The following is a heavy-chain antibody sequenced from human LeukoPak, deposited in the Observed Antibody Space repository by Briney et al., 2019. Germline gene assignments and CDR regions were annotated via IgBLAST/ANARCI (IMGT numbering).Heavy chain of an antibody. CDR1: GYSFTSYW. Sequence: GESLKISCKGSGYSFTSYWIGWVRQMPGKGLEWMGIIYPGDSDTRYSPSFQGQVTISADKSISTAYLQWSSLKASDTAVYYCARGDDIVVVPAAFDYWGQGTLVTVSS. D-gene: IGHD2-2*01. V-gene: IGHV5-51*01. J-gene: IGHJ4*02. CDR3: ARGDDIVVVPAAFDY. CDR2: IYPGDSDT.